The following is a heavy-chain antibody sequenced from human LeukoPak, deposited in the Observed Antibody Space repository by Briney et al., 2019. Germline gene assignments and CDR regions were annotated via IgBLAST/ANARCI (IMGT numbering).Heavy chain of an antibody. CDR1: GFSFSSSS. V-gene: IGHV3-48*02. D-gene: IGHD2-15*01. CDR2: ISGSSGTI. J-gene: IGHJ3*02. CDR3: ARDAAYAFDI. Sequence: PGGSLRLSCAASGFSFSSSSMNWVRQAPGKGLEWVSYISGSSGTIYYADSAKGRSTISRDNAKNSLYLQVSSLRDEDTAVYYCARDAAYAFDIWGQGTMVTVSS.